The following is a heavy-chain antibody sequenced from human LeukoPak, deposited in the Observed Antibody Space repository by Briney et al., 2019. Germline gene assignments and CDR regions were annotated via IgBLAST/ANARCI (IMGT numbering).Heavy chain of an antibody. CDR3: ARDRGLGYGEMDYFDY. V-gene: IGHV4-59*01. J-gene: IGHJ4*02. D-gene: IGHD4-17*01. Sequence: TSETLSLTCTVSGGSISSYYWSWIRQPPGKGLEWTGYIYYSGSTNYNPSLKSRVTISVDTSKNQFSLKLSSVTAADTAVYYCARDRGLGYGEMDYFDYWGQGTLVTVSS. CDR2: IYYSGST. CDR1: GGSISSYY.